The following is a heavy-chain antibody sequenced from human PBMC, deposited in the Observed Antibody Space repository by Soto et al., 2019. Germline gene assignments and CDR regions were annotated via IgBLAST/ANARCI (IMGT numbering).Heavy chain of an antibody. CDR3: ARDGFWGGSPYYGMDV. D-gene: IGHD3-3*01. CDR1: GYSFTTYW. V-gene: IGHV5-51*01. CDR2: IFPGDSDT. Sequence: PGESLKISCKGSGYSFTTYWIGWVRQMPGKGLEWMGIIFPGDSDTRYSPSFQGQVTISVDKSVTTAYLQWSSLKASDTAIYYCARDGFWGGSPYYGMDVWGQGTTVTVSS. J-gene: IGHJ6*02.